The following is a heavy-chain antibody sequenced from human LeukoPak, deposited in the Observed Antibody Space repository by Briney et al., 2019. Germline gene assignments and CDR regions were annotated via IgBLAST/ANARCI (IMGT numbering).Heavy chain of an antibody. D-gene: IGHD5-24*01. CDR3: ARWLQPKGRFFDY. CDR1: GYSFISYW. J-gene: IGHJ4*02. Sequence: GESLNISCKCSGYSFISYWIGWVRQMPGKGLEWMGIIYPGDSGTRYSPSFQGQVTISVDKSISTAYLQWSSLKASDTAMYYCARWLQPKGRFFDYWGQGTLVTVSS. CDR2: IYPGDSGT. V-gene: IGHV5-51*01.